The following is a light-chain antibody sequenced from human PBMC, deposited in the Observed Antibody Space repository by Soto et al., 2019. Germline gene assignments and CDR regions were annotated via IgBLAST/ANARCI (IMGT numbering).Light chain of an antibody. CDR1: QSISNH. CDR3: QHYNSYPIT. CDR2: AAS. V-gene: IGKV1-16*01. J-gene: IGKJ5*01. Sequence: DIQMTQSPSSLSASVGDRVTITCRASQSISNHLAWFQQKAGKAPKSLISAASGSQSGVPSRFSGSGSGTDFTLTISSLQPEDFATYYCQHYNSYPITFGQGTRLEIK.